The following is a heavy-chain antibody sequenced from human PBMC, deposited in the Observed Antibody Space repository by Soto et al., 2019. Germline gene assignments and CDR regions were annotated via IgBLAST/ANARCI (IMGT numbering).Heavy chain of an antibody. CDR3: ARYSSESSDYYLQDY. CDR1: GGSISGYH. Sequence: SETLSLTCTVSGGSISGYHWSWFRQTPGKAPEWIGYIYSSGSTNYNASLKSRVTISIDTSKNPFALQLKSVTAADTAVYFCARYSSESSDYYLQDYWGPGTLVTVAS. V-gene: IGHV4-59*01. J-gene: IGHJ4*02. CDR2: IYSSGST. D-gene: IGHD3-22*01.